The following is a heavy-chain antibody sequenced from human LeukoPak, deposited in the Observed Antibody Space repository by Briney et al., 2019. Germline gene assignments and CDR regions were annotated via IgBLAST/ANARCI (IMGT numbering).Heavy chain of an antibody. CDR2: ISYDGSNE. CDR1: GFTFRSYG. J-gene: IGHJ4*02. D-gene: IGHD3-16*02. Sequence: GGSLRLSCVASGFTFRSYGMHWVRQAPGKGLEWVAFISYDGSNENIADSVKGRFIISRDNSKNTLYLQMNSLRAEDTAVYYCAKGPAPRLGEFSYHALVDYWGQGTLVTVSS. V-gene: IGHV3-30*18. CDR3: AKGPAPRLGEFSYHALVDY.